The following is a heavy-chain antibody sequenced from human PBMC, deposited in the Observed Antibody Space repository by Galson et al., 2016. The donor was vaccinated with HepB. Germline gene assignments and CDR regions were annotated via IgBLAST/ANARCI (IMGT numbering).Heavy chain of an antibody. D-gene: IGHD3-3*01. J-gene: IGHJ4*02. CDR3: ARSTSFWSGYYIGTAFDYLDY. CDR2: ISYDGNNK. V-gene: IGHV3-30-3*01. Sequence: SLRLSCAASGFTFSSYAMHWVRQAPGKGLEWVAVISYDGNNKYYADSLKGRFTISRDNSKDTLYLQMNSLRAEDTAVYYCARSTSFWSGYYIGTAFDYLDYWGQGTLVTASS. CDR1: GFTFSSYA.